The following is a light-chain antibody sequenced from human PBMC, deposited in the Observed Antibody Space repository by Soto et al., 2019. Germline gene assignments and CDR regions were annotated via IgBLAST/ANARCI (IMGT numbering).Light chain of an antibody. CDR2: EVS. CDR1: SSDVGAYNY. J-gene: IGLJ2*01. Sequence: QSVLTQPTSASGSPGQSVTISCTGTSSDVGAYNYVSWYQQHPGKAPKLMIYEVSKRPSGVPDRFSGSKSGNTASLTVSGLQAEDEADYYCSSYAGSNKVFGGGTKLTVL. CDR3: SSYAGSNKV. V-gene: IGLV2-8*01.